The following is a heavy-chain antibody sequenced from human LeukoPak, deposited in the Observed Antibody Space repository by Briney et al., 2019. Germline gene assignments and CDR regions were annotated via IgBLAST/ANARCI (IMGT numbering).Heavy chain of an antibody. D-gene: IGHD3-22*01. CDR1: GYIFTSYW. J-gene: IGHJ4*02. CDR3: ARCYDSGGYYYYFDY. V-gene: IGHV5-51*01. CDR2: FYPGDSKI. Sequence: GESLKISCKGSGYIFTSYWIGWVRQMPGKGLEWMGIFYPGDSKIRYSPSFQGQVTISADKSMSTAYLQWSSLKASDTAMYYCARCYDSGGYYYYFDYWGQGTLVTVSS.